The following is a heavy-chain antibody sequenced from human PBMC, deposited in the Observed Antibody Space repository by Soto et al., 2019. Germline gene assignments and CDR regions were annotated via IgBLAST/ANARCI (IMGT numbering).Heavy chain of an antibody. CDR2: IIPIFGTA. V-gene: IGHV1-69*01. J-gene: IGHJ4*02. Sequence: QVQLVQSGAEVKKPGSSVKVSCKASGGTFSSYAISWVRQAPGQGLEWMGGIIPIFGTANYAQKFQGRVTITEDESTSTAYMELSSVRSEDTAVYHCASELQPTVVTPYYCGYWGQGSLVTVFS. CDR3: ASELQPTVVTPYYCGY. D-gene: IGHD4-17*01. CDR1: GGTFSSYA.